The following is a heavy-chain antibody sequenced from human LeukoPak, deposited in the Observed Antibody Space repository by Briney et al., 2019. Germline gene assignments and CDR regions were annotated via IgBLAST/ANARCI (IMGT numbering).Heavy chain of an antibody. CDR1: GYTFTGYY. J-gene: IGHJ5*02. D-gene: IGHD6-13*01. Sequence: ASVKVSCKASGYTFTGYYMHWVRQAPGQGLEWMGWINPNGGDTNYAQKFQGRVTMTRDTSISTAYMELSRLRSDDTAVYYCARYSSSWYGWFDPWGQGTLVTVSS. CDR2: INPNGGDT. CDR3: ARYSSSWYGWFDP. V-gene: IGHV1-2*02.